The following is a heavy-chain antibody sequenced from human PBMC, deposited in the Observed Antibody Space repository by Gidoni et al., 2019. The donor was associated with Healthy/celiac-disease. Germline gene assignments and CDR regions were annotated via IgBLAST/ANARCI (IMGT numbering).Heavy chain of an antibody. CDR1: GGSFSGYY. Sequence: QVQLQQWGAGLLKPSETLSLTCAVYGGSFSGYYWSWIRQPPGKGLEWIGEINHSGSTNYNPSLKSRVTISVDTSKNQFSLKLSSVTAADTAVYYCARVVAVAGRSNWFDPWGQGTLVTVSS. D-gene: IGHD6-19*01. J-gene: IGHJ5*02. CDR2: INHSGST. CDR3: ARVVAVAGRSNWFDP. V-gene: IGHV4-34*01.